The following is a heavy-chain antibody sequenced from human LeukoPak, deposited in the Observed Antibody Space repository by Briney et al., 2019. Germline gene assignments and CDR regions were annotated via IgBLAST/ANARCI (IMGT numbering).Heavy chain of an antibody. D-gene: IGHD6-13*01. V-gene: IGHV4-59*01. Sequence: SETLSLTCTVSGGSISSYYWSWIRQPPGKGLEWIGYIYYSGSTNYNPSLKSRVTISVDTSKNQFSLKLSSVTAADTAVYCCARGSSWSYYFDYWGQGTLVTVSS. CDR2: IYYSGST. J-gene: IGHJ4*02. CDR1: GGSISSYY. CDR3: ARGSSWSYYFDY.